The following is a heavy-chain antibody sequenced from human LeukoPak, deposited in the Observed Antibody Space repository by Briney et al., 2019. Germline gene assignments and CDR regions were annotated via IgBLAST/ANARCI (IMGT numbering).Heavy chain of an antibody. Sequence: GGSLRLSCAASGFTFDDYGMHWVRQAPGKGLEWVSGIRWNSGSIAYADSVKGRFTISRHNAKNSLYLQMNSLRAEDTAVYYCARDPVPDVYWGQGTLVTVSS. J-gene: IGHJ4*02. D-gene: IGHD6-6*01. CDR1: GFTFDDYG. CDR2: IRWNSGSI. V-gene: IGHV3-9*01. CDR3: ARDPVPDVY.